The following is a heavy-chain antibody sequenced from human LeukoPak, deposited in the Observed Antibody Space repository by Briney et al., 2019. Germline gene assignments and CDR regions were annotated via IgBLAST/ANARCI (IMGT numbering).Heavy chain of an antibody. CDR3: TKSSSPQYFQD. D-gene: IGHD6-13*01. CDR2: IIPLLGTA. Sequence: SVKVSCKASGGAFNSYAISWVRQAPGLGLEWMGGIIPLLGTATHAQKFQGRVTITADKSTSTVYMELSSLRSEDTAVYYCTKSSSPQYFQDWGQGTPVTVSS. V-gene: IGHV1-69*10. CDR1: GGAFNSYA. J-gene: IGHJ1*01.